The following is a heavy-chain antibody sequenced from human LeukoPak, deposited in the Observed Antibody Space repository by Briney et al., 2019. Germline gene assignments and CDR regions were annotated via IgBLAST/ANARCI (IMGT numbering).Heavy chain of an antibody. V-gene: IGHV4-34*01. CDR1: GGSFFGSH. Sequence: PETLCLTCAVSGGSFFGSHWNWIAKSPENWLERMVAHNHSGRTNYYPSLKSRVIISLDTSKSLFFLKLTSVTAADTAVYYCARDPTTVVTLPYYFDFWGQGTLVTVSA. CDR3: ARDPTTVVTLPYYFDF. CDR2: HNHSGRT. D-gene: IGHD4-23*01. J-gene: IGHJ4*02.